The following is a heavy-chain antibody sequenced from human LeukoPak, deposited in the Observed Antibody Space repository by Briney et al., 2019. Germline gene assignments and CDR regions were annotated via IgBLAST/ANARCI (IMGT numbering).Heavy chain of an antibody. J-gene: IGHJ5*02. Sequence: PSETLSLTCAVSTFSITERAYYSAWIRQPPGKGLEWIVTIHHTRTTFYNPSLQSRVTLPVATSTNQFSLKLFSVSAADTAVYYCARDGSGTFPWYAPWGQGTPVTVSS. CDR1: TFSITERAYY. D-gene: IGHD6-19*01. CDR2: IHHTRTT. V-gene: IGHV4-38-2*02. CDR3: ARDGSGTFPWYAP.